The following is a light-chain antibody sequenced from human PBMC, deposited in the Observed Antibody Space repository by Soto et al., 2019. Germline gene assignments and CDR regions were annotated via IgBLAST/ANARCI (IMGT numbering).Light chain of an antibody. V-gene: IGKV3-20*01. CDR2: GAS. CDR3: QQYGNSPLT. CDR1: QSVFNNH. J-gene: IGKJ4*01. Sequence: EIVLTQSPGTLSLSPWERATLSCRASQSVFNNHIGWYQQKPGQAPRLLIFGASTRAPGIPDRFSGSGSGTDFTLTISKLEPEDFALFYCQQYGNSPLTFGGGTKVDIK.